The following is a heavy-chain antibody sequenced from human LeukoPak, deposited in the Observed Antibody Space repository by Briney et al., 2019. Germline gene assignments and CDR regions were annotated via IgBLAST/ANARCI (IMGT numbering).Heavy chain of an antibody. Sequence: ASVKVSCKASGYTFTGYYMHWVRQAPGQGLEWMGWINPNSGGTNYAQKFQGRVTMTRDTSISTAYMELSRLRSDDTAVYYCARVMYSSSCCWLDPWGQGTLVTVSS. D-gene: IGHD6-13*01. CDR3: ARVMYSSSCCWLDP. J-gene: IGHJ5*02. CDR2: INPNSGGT. V-gene: IGHV1-2*02. CDR1: GYTFTGYY.